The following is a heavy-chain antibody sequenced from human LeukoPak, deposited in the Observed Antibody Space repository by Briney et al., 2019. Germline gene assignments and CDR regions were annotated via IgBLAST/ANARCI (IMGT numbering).Heavy chain of an antibody. D-gene: IGHD6-19*01. CDR2: IYFSGTT. CDR3: ASIAVAGTGY. J-gene: IGHJ4*02. CDR1: GGFINSSNYY. V-gene: IGHV4-39*01. Sequence: SETLSLTCTVSGGFINSSNYYWGLIRQSPGKGLEWIGSIYFSGTTYYNPSLRGRVTISVDTSKNQFSLKLTSVTAADTAVYYCASIAVAGTGYWGQGTLVTVSS.